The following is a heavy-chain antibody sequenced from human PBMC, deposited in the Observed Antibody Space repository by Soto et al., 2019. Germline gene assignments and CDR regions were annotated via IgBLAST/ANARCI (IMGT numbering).Heavy chain of an antibody. Sequence: SVKVSCKAPGGTFSNYVISWVRQAPGQGLEWMGGIIPIFGTTNYAQKFQGRVTITADTSATTAYMELSSLRSEDTAVYYCARVRVYNYYNYYFDYWGQGSLVTVSS. D-gene: IGHD3-10*01. CDR2: IIPIFGTT. J-gene: IGHJ4*02. CDR3: ARVRVYNYYNYYFDY. CDR1: GGTFSNYV. V-gene: IGHV1-69*06.